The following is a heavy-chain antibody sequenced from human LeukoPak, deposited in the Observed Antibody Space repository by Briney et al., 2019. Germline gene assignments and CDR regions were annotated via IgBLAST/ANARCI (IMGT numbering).Heavy chain of an antibody. CDR3: ARAPHEAGTWYLDY. V-gene: IGHV4-59*01. CDR1: GGSINSYY. D-gene: IGHD1-14*01. Sequence: SETLSLTCTVSGGSINSYYWSWIRQPPGKGLEWIAYIYYSRSTNYNPSLKSRVTISVDTSKNQFSLKLSSVTSADTAVYYCARAPHEAGTWYLDYWGRGTLVTVSS. CDR2: IYYSRST. J-gene: IGHJ4*02.